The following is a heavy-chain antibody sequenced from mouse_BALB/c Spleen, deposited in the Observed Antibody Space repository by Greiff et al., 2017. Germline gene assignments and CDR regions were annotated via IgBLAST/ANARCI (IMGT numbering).Heavy chain of an antibody. V-gene: IGHV1-7*01. J-gene: IGHJ2*01. CDR2: INPSTGYT. CDR3: ARWRVYYFDF. CDR1: GYTFTSYW. Sequence: VHLVESGAELAKPGASVKMSCKASGYTFTSYWMHWVKQRPGQGLEWIGYINPSTGYTEYNQKFKDKATLTADKSSSTAYLQLSSLTSEDSAVYYCARWRVYYFDFWGQGTTRTVAS.